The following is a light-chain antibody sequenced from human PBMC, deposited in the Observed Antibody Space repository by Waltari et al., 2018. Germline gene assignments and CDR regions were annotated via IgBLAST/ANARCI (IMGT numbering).Light chain of an antibody. CDR3: QHYVRLPVT. V-gene: IGKV3-20*01. Sequence: EIVLTQSPGTLSLSPGERATLSCRASQSISGALAWYQQKPGQAPRLLIYGASNRATGIPDRFSGSGSGTGFSLTVSRLEPEDFAVYYCQHYVRLPVTFGQGTRVEI. CDR2: GAS. J-gene: IGKJ1*01. CDR1: QSISGA.